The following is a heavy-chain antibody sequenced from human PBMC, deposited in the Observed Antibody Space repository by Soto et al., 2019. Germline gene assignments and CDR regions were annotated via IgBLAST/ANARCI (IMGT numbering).Heavy chain of an antibody. CDR2: ISSSSSYI. CDR1: GFTFSSYS. V-gene: IGHV3-21*01. Sequence: GGSLRLSCAASGFTFSSYSMNWVRQAPGKGLEWVSSISSSSSYIYYADSVKGRFTISRDNAKNSLYLQMNSLRAEDTAVYYCASGDSSGYFTFDYWGQGTLVTVS. J-gene: IGHJ4*02. CDR3: ASGDSSGYFTFDY. D-gene: IGHD3-22*01.